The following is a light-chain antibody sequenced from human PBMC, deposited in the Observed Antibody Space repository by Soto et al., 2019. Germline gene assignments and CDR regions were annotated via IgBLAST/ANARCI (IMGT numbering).Light chain of an antibody. CDR1: SSDVGDYNY. CDR2: EVT. V-gene: IGLV2-8*01. Sequence: QSALTQPPSVSGSPGQSVTSSCTGTSSDVGDYNYVSWYQHQPDKAPKLMIYEVTKRPSGVPDRFSGSKSGNTASLTVSGLQAEDEADYYCSSYAGSNNFGVFGGGTKVTVL. J-gene: IGLJ2*01. CDR3: SSYAGSNNFGV.